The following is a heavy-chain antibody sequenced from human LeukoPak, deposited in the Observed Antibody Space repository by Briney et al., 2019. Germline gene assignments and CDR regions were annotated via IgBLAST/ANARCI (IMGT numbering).Heavy chain of an antibody. J-gene: IGHJ5*02. CDR1: GGSISSYY. D-gene: IGHD3-3*01. V-gene: IGHV4-4*07. Sequence: ASETLSLTCTVSGGSISSYYWSWIRRPAGKGLEWIGRIYTSGSTNYNPSLKSRVTMSVDTSKNQFSLKLSSVTAADTAVYYCARDYYDFWSGYWFDPWGQGTLVTVSS. CDR3: ARDYYDFWSGYWFDP. CDR2: IYTSGST.